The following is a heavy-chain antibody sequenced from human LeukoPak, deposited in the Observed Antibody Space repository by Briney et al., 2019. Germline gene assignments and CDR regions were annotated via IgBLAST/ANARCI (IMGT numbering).Heavy chain of an antibody. CDR3: ARDSSYSSVGLDVVAQ. J-gene: IGHJ4*02. Sequence: GASVKVSCKASGGTFSSYAISWVRQAPGQGLEWMGRIIPILGIANYAQKFQGRVTITADKSTSTAYMELSSLRSEDTAVYYCARDSSYSSVGLDVVAQWGQGTLVTVSS. V-gene: IGHV1-69*04. CDR2: IIPILGIA. D-gene: IGHD6-19*01. CDR1: GGTFSSYA.